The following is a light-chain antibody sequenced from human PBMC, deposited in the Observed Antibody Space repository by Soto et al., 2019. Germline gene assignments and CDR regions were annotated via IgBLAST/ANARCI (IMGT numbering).Light chain of an antibody. Sequence: EIVMTQSPATLSVSPGERATRSCRASQSVSSNLAWYQQKPGQAPRLLVYGASTRPTGIPTRFSGSGSGTEFTLTISSLQSEDFAVYYCQQYNNWPLWTFGQGTKVDIK. CDR1: QSVSSN. CDR3: QQYNNWPLWT. J-gene: IGKJ1*01. V-gene: IGKV3-15*01. CDR2: GAS.